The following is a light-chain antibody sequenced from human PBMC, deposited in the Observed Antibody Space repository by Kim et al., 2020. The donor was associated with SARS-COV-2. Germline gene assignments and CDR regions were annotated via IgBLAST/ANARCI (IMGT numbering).Light chain of an antibody. Sequence: VSVALGQTGRITCGGNNIGGKNVHCYQQKPGQAPVLVIYRDSNRPSGIPERFSGSNSGNTATLTISRAQAGDEADYYCQVWDSSTVFGGGTQLTVL. CDR3: QVWDSSTV. CDR1: NIGGKN. J-gene: IGLJ3*02. V-gene: IGLV3-9*01. CDR2: RDS.